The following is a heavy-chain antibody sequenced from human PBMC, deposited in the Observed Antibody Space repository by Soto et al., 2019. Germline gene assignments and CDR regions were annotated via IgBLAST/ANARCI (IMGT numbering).Heavy chain of an antibody. V-gene: IGHV3-23*01. CDR3: AMPAYRSSST. D-gene: IGHD6-6*01. J-gene: IGHJ5*02. Sequence: EVQLLESGGDLIQPGGSLRLSCAASGFTFSDYVMSWVRQTPGKGLEWVSGISGSGGRTFYADSVKGRFTVSRDNSKNTLYLQMNSLRAEDTAIYYCAMPAYRSSSTWGQGALVTVSS. CDR2: ISGSGGRT. CDR1: GFTFSDYV.